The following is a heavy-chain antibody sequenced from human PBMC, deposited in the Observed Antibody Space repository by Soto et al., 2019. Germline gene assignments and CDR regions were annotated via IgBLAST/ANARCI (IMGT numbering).Heavy chain of an antibody. D-gene: IGHD5-18*01. CDR2: ISGSGGST. J-gene: IGHJ4*02. Sequence: GGSLRLSWAASGFTFSSYAMSWVRQAPGKGLEWVSAISGSGGSTYYADSVKGRFTISRDNSKNTLYLQMNSLRAEDTAVYYCAKDVGWWIQLNDYWGQGTLVTVSS. V-gene: IGHV3-23*01. CDR1: GFTFSSYA. CDR3: AKDVGWWIQLNDY.